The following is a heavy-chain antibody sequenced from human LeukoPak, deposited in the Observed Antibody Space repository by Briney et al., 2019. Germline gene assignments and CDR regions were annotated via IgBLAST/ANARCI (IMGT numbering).Heavy chain of an antibody. J-gene: IGHJ4*02. CDR3: AKDPQLELLHGTLGFDY. CDR1: GFTFSSYA. CDR2: ISGSGGST. V-gene: IGHV3-23*01. Sequence: EGSLRLSCAASGFTFSSYAMSWVRQAPGKGLEWVSAISGSGGSTYYADSVKGRFTISRDNSKNTLYLQMNSLRAEDTAVYYCAKDPQLELLHGTLGFDYWGQGTLVTVSS. D-gene: IGHD1-1*01.